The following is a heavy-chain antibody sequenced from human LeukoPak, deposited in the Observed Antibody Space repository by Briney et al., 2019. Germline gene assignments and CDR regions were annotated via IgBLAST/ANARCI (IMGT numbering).Heavy chain of an antibody. Sequence: PSETLSLTCTVSGGSISSSSYYWGWIRQPPGKGLEWIGEIYHTGSSNYNPSLKSRVTISVDKSKNQFSLNLSSVTAADTAVYYCARDVGARLPGYWGQGILVTVSS. CDR3: ARDVGARLPGY. CDR1: GGSISSSSYY. J-gene: IGHJ4*02. CDR2: IYHTGSS. V-gene: IGHV4-39*07. D-gene: IGHD6-13*01.